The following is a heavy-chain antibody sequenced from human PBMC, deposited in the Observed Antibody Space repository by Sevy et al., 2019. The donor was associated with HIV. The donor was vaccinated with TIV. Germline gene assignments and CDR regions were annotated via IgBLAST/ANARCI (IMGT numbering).Heavy chain of an antibody. Sequence: ASVKVSCKASGYTFTSYGISWVRQAPGQGLEWMGWISAYNGNTNYAQKLQGRVTMTTDTSTSTAYMELGSLRSDDTAVYYCARDFGITMIVVVITIDNYYYGMDVWGQGTTVTVSS. D-gene: IGHD3-22*01. CDR3: ARDFGITMIVVVITIDNYYYGMDV. J-gene: IGHJ6*02. CDR1: GYTFTSYG. V-gene: IGHV1-18*04. CDR2: ISAYNGNT.